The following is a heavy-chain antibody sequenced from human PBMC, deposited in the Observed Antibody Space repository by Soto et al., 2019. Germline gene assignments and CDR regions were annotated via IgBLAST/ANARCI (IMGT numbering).Heavy chain of an antibody. V-gene: IGHV4-59*01. J-gene: IGHJ4*02. D-gene: IGHD1-26*01. CDR2: IYYSGST. CDR1: GGSISSYY. CDR3: AGSGSYYSSFDY. Sequence: SETLSLTCTVSGGSISSYYWSWIRQPPGKGLEWIGYIYYSGSTNYNPSLKSRVTISVDTSKNQFSLKPSSVTAADTAVYYCAGSGSYYSSFDYWGQGTLVTVSS.